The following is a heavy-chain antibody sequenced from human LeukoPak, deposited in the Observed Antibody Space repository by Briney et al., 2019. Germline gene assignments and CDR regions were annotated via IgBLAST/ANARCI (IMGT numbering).Heavy chain of an antibody. CDR3: ARGLPLYSNWCFDY. J-gene: IGHJ4*02. CDR1: GGSFSCYY. Sequence: SETLSLTCAVYGGSFSCYYWTWIRQPPGKGLEWIGEINHSGSTNYNPSLKSRVTISLDTSKNHFSLKLSSVTAADTAVYYCARGLPLYSNWCFDYWGQGTLVTVSS. CDR2: INHSGST. D-gene: IGHD4-11*01. V-gene: IGHV4-34*01.